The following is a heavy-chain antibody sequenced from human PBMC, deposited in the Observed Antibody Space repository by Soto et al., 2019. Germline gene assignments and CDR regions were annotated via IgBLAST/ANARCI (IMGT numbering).Heavy chain of an antibody. J-gene: IGHJ4*02. CDR2: VNPILSMS. V-gene: IGHV1-69*02. CDR3: ASSYGSGYRAFDY. CDR1: GDTFNFYS. Sequence: QVQLVQSGAEVKRPGSSVKVSCKASGDTFNFYSINWVRQAPGVGLEWVGRVNPILSMSNYAQRFQGRVTMTADKSPSTAYRELRSLRSEDTAIYYCASSYGSGYRAFDYWGQGALVTVSS. D-gene: IGHD3-10*01.